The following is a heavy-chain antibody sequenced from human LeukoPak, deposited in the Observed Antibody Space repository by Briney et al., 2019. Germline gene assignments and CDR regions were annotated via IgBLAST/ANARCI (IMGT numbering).Heavy chain of an antibody. CDR2: ISGSGGST. CDR3: AKFPPILTGYPGNDY. Sequence: PGGSLRLSCAASGFTFSSYAMSWVRQAPGKGLEWVSAISGSGGSTYYADSVRGRFTISRDNSKNTLYLQMNSLRAEDTAVYYCAKFPPILTGYPGNDYWGQGTLVTVSS. V-gene: IGHV3-23*01. J-gene: IGHJ4*02. CDR1: GFTFSSYA. D-gene: IGHD3-9*01.